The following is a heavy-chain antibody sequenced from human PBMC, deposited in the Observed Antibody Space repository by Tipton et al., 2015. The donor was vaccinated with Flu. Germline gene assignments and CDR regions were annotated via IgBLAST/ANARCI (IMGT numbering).Heavy chain of an antibody. CDR2: IYPGDSDT. CDR1: GFSFSTYW. Sequence: QLVQSGAEVKKPGESLKISCKSSGFSFSTYWIGWVRQMPGKGLEWMGIIYPGDSDTRYSPSFQGQVTISVDKSISTAYLQWSSLKASDTAMYYCARLISASFWKSDSWGQGTLVTVSS. V-gene: IGHV5-51*01. CDR3: ARLISASFWKSDS. D-gene: IGHD3-3*01. J-gene: IGHJ4*02.